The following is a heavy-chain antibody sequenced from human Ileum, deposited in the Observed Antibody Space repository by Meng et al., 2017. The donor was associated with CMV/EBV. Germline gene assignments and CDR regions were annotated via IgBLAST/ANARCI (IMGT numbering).Heavy chain of an antibody. CDR1: GGSIGSYY. CDR2: IHTTDST. J-gene: IGHJ4*02. V-gene: IGHV4-4*07. Sequence: VQLQVSGPGLVKSSETLSLTWTVSGGSIGSYYWNWIRQPDGKGLEWIGRIHTTDSTNYNPSFKSRDTISVDTSKNQFSLKLTSMTAADTAVYYCARDTGTTGTGSLFDYWGQGILVTVSS. CDR3: ARDTGTTGTGSLFDY. D-gene: IGHD1-1*01.